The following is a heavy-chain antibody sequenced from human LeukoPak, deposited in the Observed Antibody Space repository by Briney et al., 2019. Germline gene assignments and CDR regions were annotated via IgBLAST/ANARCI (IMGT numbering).Heavy chain of an antibody. J-gene: IGHJ4*02. CDR1: GGSFTGYA. CDR3: ARVGMESGYDFGDY. Sequence: ASVKVSRKASGGSFTGYAISWGRPAPGPGLEWVGGIIPIFGTANYAQKFQGRVTITADESTSTAYMELSSLRSEDTAVYYCARVGMESGYDFGDYWGQGTLVTVSS. V-gene: IGHV1-69*13. CDR2: IIPIFGTA. D-gene: IGHD5-12*01.